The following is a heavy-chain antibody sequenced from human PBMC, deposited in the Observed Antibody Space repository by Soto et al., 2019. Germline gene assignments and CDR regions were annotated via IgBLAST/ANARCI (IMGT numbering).Heavy chain of an antibody. CDR3: ARDPTSTSFEP. D-gene: IGHD2-2*01. CDR1: GFAFNTYS. CDR2: ISYSGSYI. J-gene: IGHJ5*02. Sequence: EVQLMESGGGLVKPGGSLRLSCVASGFAFNTYSMNWVRQAPGKGLEWVSYISYSGSYIYYADSVKGRFTISRDNARNSLYLQMSSLRAEDTAVYYCARDPTSTSFEPWGQGTLVTVSS. V-gene: IGHV3-21*01.